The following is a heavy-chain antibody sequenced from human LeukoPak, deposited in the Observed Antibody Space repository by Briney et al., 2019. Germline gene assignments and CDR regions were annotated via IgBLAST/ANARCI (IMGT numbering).Heavy chain of an antibody. CDR1: GGTFSSYA. CDR3: ATAYYDFWSGYPPLFDY. D-gene: IGHD3-3*01. J-gene: IGHJ4*02. Sequence: SVKVSCKASGGTFSSYAISWVRQAPGQGLEWMGGINPIFGTANYAQKFQGRVTITTDESTSTAYMELSSLRSEDTAVYYCATAYYDFWSGYPPLFDYWGQGTLVTVSS. V-gene: IGHV1-69*05. CDR2: INPIFGTA.